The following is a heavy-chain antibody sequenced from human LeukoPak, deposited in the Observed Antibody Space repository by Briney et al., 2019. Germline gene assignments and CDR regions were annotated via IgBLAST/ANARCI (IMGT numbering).Heavy chain of an antibody. D-gene: IGHD6-19*01. V-gene: IGHV3-23*01. CDR3: ASSSGYSSGWHQVDY. CDR2: ISGSGGST. J-gene: IGHJ4*02. Sequence: PGGSLRLSCAASGFTFSSYAMSWVRQAPGKGLEWVSAISGSGGSTYYADSVKGRFTISRDNSKNTLYLQMNSLRAEDTAVYYCASSSGYSSGWHQVDYWGQGTLVTVSS. CDR1: GFTFSSYA.